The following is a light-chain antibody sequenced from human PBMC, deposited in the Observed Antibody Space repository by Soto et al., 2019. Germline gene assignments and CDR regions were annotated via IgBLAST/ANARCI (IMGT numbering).Light chain of an antibody. CDR2: GAS. CDR3: QPYGSSPTT. J-gene: IGKJ1*01. V-gene: IGKV3-20*01. Sequence: EIVLTQSPGTLSLSPGERVTLSCRASQSVSSSYLAWYQQKPGQAPRLLIYGASSRATGIPDRFSGSGSGTDFILTINRLEPEDFAVYYCQPYGSSPTTFGQGTKVEIK. CDR1: QSVSSSY.